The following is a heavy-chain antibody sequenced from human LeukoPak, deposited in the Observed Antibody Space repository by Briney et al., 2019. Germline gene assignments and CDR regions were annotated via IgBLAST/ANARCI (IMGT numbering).Heavy chain of an antibody. CDR2: ISGSGGDT. Sequence: GGSLRLSCAASGFTFNSYSMNWVRQAPGKGLEWVSAISGSGGDTFYTDSVKGRFTVSRDNSKNTLYLQMKGLRAEDTAVYYCVKDSVVVAGLVNYFDYWGQGTLVTVSS. J-gene: IGHJ4*02. D-gene: IGHD6-19*01. CDR1: GFTFNSYS. CDR3: VKDSVVVAGLVNYFDY. V-gene: IGHV3-23*01.